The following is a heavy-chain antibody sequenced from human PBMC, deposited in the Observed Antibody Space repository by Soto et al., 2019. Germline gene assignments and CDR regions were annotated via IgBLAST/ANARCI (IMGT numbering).Heavy chain of an antibody. CDR1: GCTFEDFA. J-gene: IGHJ4*02. D-gene: IGHD4-17*01. CDR3: TRGSHSDYGAYGYFEF. V-gene: IGHV3-9*01. CDR2: ISWNSGSI. Sequence: WLRRAGAASGCTFEDFAMHWVRQAPGKGLEWVPGISWNSGSIGYADSVKGRFTISRDNAKNSLYLQISSLRSEDTALYFCTRGSHSDYGAYGYFEFWGQRTLVTVSS.